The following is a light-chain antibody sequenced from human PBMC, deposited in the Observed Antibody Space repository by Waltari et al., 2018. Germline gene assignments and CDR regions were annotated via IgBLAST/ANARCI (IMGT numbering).Light chain of an antibody. Sequence: QSALTQPPPASGPPGQSVPISCTGPSSDVGSHHFVPWYQQHPGKAPKLMISEVSKRPSGVPDRFSGSKSGNTASLTVSGLQAEDEADYYCSSYAGSDNLVFGGGTKLTVL. J-gene: IGLJ2*01. CDR3: SSYAGSDNLV. CDR1: SSDVGSHHF. V-gene: IGLV2-8*01. CDR2: EVS.